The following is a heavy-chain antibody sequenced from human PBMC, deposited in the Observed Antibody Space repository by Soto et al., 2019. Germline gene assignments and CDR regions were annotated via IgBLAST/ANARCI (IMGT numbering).Heavy chain of an antibody. V-gene: IGHV1-69*13. D-gene: IGHD3-10*01. CDR3: ARETTAHEFGELLPSPYYYYYGMDV. CDR1: GGTFSSYA. CDR2: IIPIFGTA. Sequence: GASVKVSCKASGGTFSSYAISWVRQAPGQGLEWMGGIIPIFGTANYAQKFQGRVTITADESTSTAYMGLSSLRSEDTAVYYCARETTAHEFGELLPSPYYYYYGMDVWGQGTTVTVSS. J-gene: IGHJ6*02.